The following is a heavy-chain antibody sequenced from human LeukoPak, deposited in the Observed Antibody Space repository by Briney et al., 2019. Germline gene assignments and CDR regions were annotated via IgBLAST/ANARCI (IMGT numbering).Heavy chain of an antibody. J-gene: IGHJ4*02. CDR1: GFTCSPCG. CDR3: AKTPGGYLDY. CDR2: ISSSGDST. V-gene: IGHV3-23*01. Sequence: GGSLRLSCAASGFTCSPCGMTWVRQAPGKGLEWVAAISSSGDSTAHADSVKGRFTISGDNSKNTVFLQMNSLRAEDTAVYYCAKTPGGYLDYWGQGTRVTVSS.